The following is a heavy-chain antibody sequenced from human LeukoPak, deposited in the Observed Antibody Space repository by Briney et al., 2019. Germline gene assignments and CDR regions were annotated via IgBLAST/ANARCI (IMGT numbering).Heavy chain of an antibody. Sequence: PSXXLSLTCTVSGGSISSYYWSWIRQPPGKGLEWIGYIYYSGSTNYNPSLKRRVTISVDTSKNQFSLKLSSVTAADTAVYYCARAQRGYSGYDLFNFDYWGQGTLVTVSS. J-gene: IGHJ4*02. V-gene: IGHV4-59*01. CDR2: IYYSGST. CDR3: ARAQRGYSGYDLFNFDY. D-gene: IGHD5-12*01. CDR1: GGSISSYY.